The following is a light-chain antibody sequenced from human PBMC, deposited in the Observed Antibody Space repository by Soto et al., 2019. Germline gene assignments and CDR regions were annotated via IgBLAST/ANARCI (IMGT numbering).Light chain of an antibody. CDR2: GVY. V-gene: IGKV3D-15*01. CDR1: QSVSSN. Sequence: IVMRQSPTILSVSPGERATLYCGASQSVSSNLACYQQKPGQAPRLLIYGVYTRAPGIPATFSGSRSATKFTLTISSLQSDDFAVYYCQQSHSRPPRTFGQGTKVDIK. J-gene: IGKJ1*01. CDR3: QQSHSRPPRT.